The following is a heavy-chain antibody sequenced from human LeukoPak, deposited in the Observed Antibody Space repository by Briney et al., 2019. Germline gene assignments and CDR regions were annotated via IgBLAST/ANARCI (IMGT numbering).Heavy chain of an antibody. Sequence: SVKVSCKASGGTFSSYAISWVRQAPGQGLEWMGGIIPIFGTANYAQKFQGRVTITADKSTSTAYMELSSLRSEDTAVYYCARDRMGYYDSSGYYYTAFDIWGQGTMVTVSS. CDR3: ARDRMGYYDSSGYYYTAFDI. J-gene: IGHJ3*02. D-gene: IGHD3-22*01. CDR1: GGTFSSYA. V-gene: IGHV1-69*06. CDR2: IIPIFGTA.